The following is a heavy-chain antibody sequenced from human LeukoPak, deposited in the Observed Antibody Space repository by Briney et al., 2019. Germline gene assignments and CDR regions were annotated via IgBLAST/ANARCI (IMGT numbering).Heavy chain of an antibody. CDR1: GFTFSSYA. Sequence: GGSLRLSCAASGFTFSSYAMSWVRQAPGKGLEWVANIKQDGSEKYYVDSVKGRFTISRDNAKNSLYLQMNSLRAEDTAVYYCARHNCGDDCYSVEFQHWGQGTLVTVSS. V-gene: IGHV3-7*03. J-gene: IGHJ1*01. D-gene: IGHD2-21*02. CDR3: ARHNCGDDCYSVEFQH. CDR2: IKQDGSEK.